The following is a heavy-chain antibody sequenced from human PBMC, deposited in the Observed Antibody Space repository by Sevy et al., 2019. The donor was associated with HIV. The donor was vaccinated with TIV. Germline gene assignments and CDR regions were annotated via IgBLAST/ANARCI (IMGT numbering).Heavy chain of an antibody. J-gene: IGHJ6*02. Sequence: GGSLRLSCAASGFTFSNYNINWVRQSPGTGLEWVSFISTSSGYIYYADSVKGRFTISRDNAKNSLYLQMNSLRAEDTAVYYCARDKTILEGRYGMDVWGQGTTVTVSS. V-gene: IGHV3-21*06. CDR3: ARDKTILEGRYGMDV. CDR1: GFTFSNYN. D-gene: IGHD3-3*01. CDR2: ISTSSGYI.